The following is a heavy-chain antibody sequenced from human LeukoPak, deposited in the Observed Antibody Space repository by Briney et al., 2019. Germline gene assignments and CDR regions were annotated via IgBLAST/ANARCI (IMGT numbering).Heavy chain of an antibody. CDR3: SSQPAVIDLDF. Sequence: GGSLRLSCAASGFIFSSYWMTWVRQVPGKGLEWVANIKPDGSGKHYVDSVKGRFTISRDNAKSSLYLQMDSLRVGDTAVYYCSSQPAVIDLDFWGQGALVTVSS. D-gene: IGHD2/OR15-2a*01. V-gene: IGHV3-7*01. J-gene: IGHJ4*02. CDR1: GFIFSSYW. CDR2: IKPDGSGK.